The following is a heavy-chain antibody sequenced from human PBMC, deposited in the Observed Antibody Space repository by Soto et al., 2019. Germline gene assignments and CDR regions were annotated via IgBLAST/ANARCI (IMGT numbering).Heavy chain of an antibody. V-gene: IGHV2-5*02. D-gene: IGHD2-21*02. CDR1: GFSLSTGGVG. CDR3: AHSRCGGDCLQSYSSHYYYGMDV. Sequence: QITLKESGPALVKPTQTLTLTCTISGFSLSTGGVGVGWLRQPPGKALEWLALIYWDDDKRYSPSLRSRLTITKDTSKNQVVLTMTNIDPVDTATYYCAHSRCGGDCLQSYSSHYYYGMDVWGQVTTVTVSS. CDR2: IYWDDDK. J-gene: IGHJ6*02.